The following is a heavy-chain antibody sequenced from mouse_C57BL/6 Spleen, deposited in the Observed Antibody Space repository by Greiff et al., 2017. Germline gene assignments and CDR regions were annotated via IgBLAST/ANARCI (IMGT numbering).Heavy chain of an antibody. D-gene: IGHD1-1*01. CDR1: GYTFTSYW. Sequence: VQLKQPGTELVKPGASVKLSCKASGYTFTSYWMHWVKQRPGQGLEWIGNINPSNGGTNYNEKFKSKATLTVDKSSSTAYMQLSSLTSEDSAVYYCARTPGSDYAMDYWGQGTSVTVSS. CDR2: INPSNGGT. V-gene: IGHV1-53*01. J-gene: IGHJ4*01. CDR3: ARTPGSDYAMDY.